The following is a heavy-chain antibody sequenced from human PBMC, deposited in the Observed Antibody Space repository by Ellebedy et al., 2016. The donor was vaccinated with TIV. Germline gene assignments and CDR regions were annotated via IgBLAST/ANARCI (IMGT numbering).Heavy chain of an antibody. V-gene: IGHV5-51*01. CDR3: ARHLMIRGAPLSAMDV. Sequence: GESLKISCKGSGYSFTSYWIGWVRQMPGKGLEWMGIIYPGDSDTRYSPSFQGQVTISADKSISTAYLQWSSLKASDTAMYYCARHLMIRGAPLSAMDVWGQGTTVTVSS. D-gene: IGHD3-10*01. J-gene: IGHJ6*02. CDR2: IYPGDSDT. CDR1: GYSFTSYW.